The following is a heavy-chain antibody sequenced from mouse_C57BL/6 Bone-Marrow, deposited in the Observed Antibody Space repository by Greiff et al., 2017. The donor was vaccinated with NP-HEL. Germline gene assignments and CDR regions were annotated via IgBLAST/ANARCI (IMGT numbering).Heavy chain of an antibody. J-gene: IGHJ4*01. CDR1: GFSLTSYG. D-gene: IGHD1-1*01. Sequence: QVQLKESGPGLVQPSQSLSITCIVSGFSLTSYGVHWVRQSPGKGLEWLGVIWSGGSTDYNAAFISRLSISKDNSKSQVFFKMNSLQADDTAIYYCARRQFITTVDYAMDYWGQGTSVTVSS. CDR2: IWSGGST. CDR3: ARRQFITTVDYAMDY. V-gene: IGHV2-2*01.